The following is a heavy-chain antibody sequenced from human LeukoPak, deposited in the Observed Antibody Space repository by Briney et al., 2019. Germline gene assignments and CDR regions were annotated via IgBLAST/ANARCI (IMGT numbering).Heavy chain of an antibody. CDR1: GFTFDDYA. CDR2: ISWNSGSI. D-gene: IGHD3-16*01. V-gene: IGHV3-9*01. Sequence: GGSLRLSCAASGFTFDDYAMHWVRQAPGKGLEWVSGISWNSGSIGYADSVKGRFTISRDNAKNSLYLQMNSLRAEDTALYYCAKGDRNYYYYKDVWGKGTTVTVSS. CDR3: AKGDRNYYYYKDV. J-gene: IGHJ6*03.